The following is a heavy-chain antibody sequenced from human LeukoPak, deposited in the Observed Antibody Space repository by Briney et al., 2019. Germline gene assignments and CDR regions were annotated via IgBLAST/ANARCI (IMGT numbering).Heavy chain of an antibody. CDR1: GFTFSSYD. CDR3: ARVPLSAAPLDY. Sequence: GGSLRLSCAASGFTFSSYDMHWVRQATGKGLEWFSAIGTAGDTYYPGSVKGRFTISRENAKNSLYLQMNSLRAGDTAVYYCARVPLSAAPLDYWGQGTLVTVSS. V-gene: IGHV3-13*01. CDR2: IGTAGDT. J-gene: IGHJ4*02.